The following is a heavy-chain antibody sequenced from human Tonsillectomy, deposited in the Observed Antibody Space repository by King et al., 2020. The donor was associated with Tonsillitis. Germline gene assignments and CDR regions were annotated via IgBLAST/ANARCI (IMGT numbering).Heavy chain of an antibody. CDR3: ARARXXXXXPRXAXXX. V-gene: IGHV1-18*01. CDR2: IXVYNGNT. J-gene: IGHJ3*02. Sequence: QLVQSGAEVKKPGASVKVSCKASGYTFTNYGISWVRQAPGQGLEWXGWIXVYNGNTNYAQXXQXRVXMTTDTSTSTAYMELRSLXSDDRAVYYCARARXXXXXPRXAXXXWGXXXXVTVSS. CDR1: GYTFTNYG.